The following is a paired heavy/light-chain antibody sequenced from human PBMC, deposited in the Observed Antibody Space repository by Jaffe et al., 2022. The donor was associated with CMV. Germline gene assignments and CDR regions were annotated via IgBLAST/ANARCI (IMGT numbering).Light chain of an antibody. CDR3: QHRKNWQGT. CDR2: DAS. V-gene: IGKV3-11*01. CDR1: ESVSKY. Sequence: EIVLTQSPATLSLSPGDRATLSCRASESVSKYLVWYQQKPGQAPRLLIYDASNRATGIPARFSGSGSGTDFTLTISSLAPEDFAVYYCQHRKNWQGTFGQGTKVEIK. J-gene: IGKJ1*01.
Heavy chain of an antibody. CDR1: GYDFKTYG. CDR2: ISNYNGYT. D-gene: IGHD4-17*01. J-gene: IGHJ4*02. V-gene: IGHV1-18*01. CDR3: ATYGSKDDFDF. Sequence: QVQLVQSGGEVKKPGASVKVSCKASGYDFKTYGIIWVRQAPGQGLEWMGWISNYNGYTHYAQKFQGRVTMTAEISTSTASMEVRSLRSDDTAVYYCATYGSKDDFDFWGQGTLVTVSP.